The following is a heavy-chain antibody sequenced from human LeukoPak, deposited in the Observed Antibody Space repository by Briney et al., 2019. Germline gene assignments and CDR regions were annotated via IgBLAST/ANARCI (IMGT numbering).Heavy chain of an antibody. Sequence: GGSLRLSCAASGFTFSSYAMHWVRQAPGKGLEWVAVISYDGSNKYYADSVKGRFTISRDNSKNTLYLQMDSLKTEDTAVYYCTGPARTDYWGQGTLVTVSS. CDR1: GFTFSSYA. CDR2: ISYDGSNK. D-gene: IGHD1-14*01. V-gene: IGHV3-30-3*01. J-gene: IGHJ4*02. CDR3: TGPARTDY.